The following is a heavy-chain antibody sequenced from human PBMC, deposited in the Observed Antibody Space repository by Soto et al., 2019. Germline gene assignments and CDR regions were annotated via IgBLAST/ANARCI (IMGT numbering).Heavy chain of an antibody. CDR2: ISGSGGST. CDR1: GLTFISYA. D-gene: IGHD6-19*01. Sequence: GASLRRSCAASGLTFISYAMSWVRQAPGKGLEWVSAISGSGGSTYYADSVKGRFTISRDNSKNTLCLQMNSLRAEDTAVYYCAKDYYNSSGGFPVRYFHHWGQGSVVTISA. CDR3: AKDYYNSSGGFPVRYFHH. J-gene: IGHJ1*01. V-gene: IGHV3-23*01.